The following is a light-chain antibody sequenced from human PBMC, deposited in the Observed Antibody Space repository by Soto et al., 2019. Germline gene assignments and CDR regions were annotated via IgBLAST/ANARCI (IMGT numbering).Light chain of an antibody. CDR1: QSLSSIY. CDR2: GAS. V-gene: IGKV3-15*01. J-gene: IGKJ1*01. Sequence: EIVLTQSPCTLSSSPGQGATLSCGASQSLSSIYLAWYQQKVGQTPRLLIHGASTRATGIPARFSGSASGTEFTLTISSLKSEDFAVYYCQQYNNWQTFGQGTKVDIK. CDR3: QQYNNWQT.